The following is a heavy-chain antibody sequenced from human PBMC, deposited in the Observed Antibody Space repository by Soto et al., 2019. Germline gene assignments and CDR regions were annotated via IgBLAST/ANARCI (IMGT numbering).Heavy chain of an antibody. J-gene: IGHJ4*02. CDR2: IRSKAYGGTT. D-gene: IGHD3-10*01. CDR3: TRYYYGSGSYYNTYYFDY. CDR1: GFTFGDYA. V-gene: IGHV3-49*03. Sequence: EVQLVESGGGLVQPGRSLRLSCTASGFTFGDYAMSWFRQAPGKGLEWVGFIRSKAYGGTTEYAASVKGRFTISRDDSKSIAYLQMNSLKTEDTAVYYCTRYYYGSGSYYNTYYFDYWGQGTLVTVSS.